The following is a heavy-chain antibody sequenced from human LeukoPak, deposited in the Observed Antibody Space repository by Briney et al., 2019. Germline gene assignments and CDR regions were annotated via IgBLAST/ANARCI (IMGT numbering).Heavy chain of an antibody. CDR2: INPNSGGT. V-gene: IGHV1-2*02. CDR3: ARDGRPAALWDGMDV. D-gene: IGHD2-2*01. CDR1: GYTFTGYY. Sequence: ASVKVSCKASGYTFTGYYMHWVRQAPGQGLEWMGWINPNSGGTNYAQKFQGRVTMTRDTSISTAYMELSRLRSDDTAVYYCARDGRPAALWDGMDVWGKGTTVTVSS. J-gene: IGHJ6*04.